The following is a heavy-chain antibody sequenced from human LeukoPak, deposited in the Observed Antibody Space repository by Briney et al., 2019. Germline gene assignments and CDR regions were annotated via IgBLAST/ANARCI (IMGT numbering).Heavy chain of an antibody. V-gene: IGHV3-11*04. CDR1: GFTFSDNY. CDR2: ISDSGTTI. J-gene: IGHJ5*02. CDR3: ARGPQFSGPGWFDP. D-gene: IGHD3-10*01. Sequence: GRSLRLSCAASGFTFSDNYMSWIRQAPGKGLEWVSYISDSGTTIYHAESVKGRFTISRDNAKNSLYLQMNSLRAEDTAIYYCARGPQFSGPGWFDPWGQGTLVTVSS.